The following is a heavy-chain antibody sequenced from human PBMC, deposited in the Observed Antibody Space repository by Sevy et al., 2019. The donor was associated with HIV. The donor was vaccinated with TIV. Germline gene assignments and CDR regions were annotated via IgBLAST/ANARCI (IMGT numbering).Heavy chain of an antibody. D-gene: IGHD6-13*01. V-gene: IGHV1-2*02. Sequence: ASVKVSCKASGYTFTGYYMHWVRQAPGQGLEWMGWINPNSGGTNDAQKFQGRVTMTRDTSISTAYMELSGLRSDDTAVYYCARPPEAGSSWSGFDYWGQGTLVTVSS. J-gene: IGHJ4*02. CDR3: ARPPEAGSSWSGFDY. CDR1: GYTFTGYY. CDR2: INPNSGGT.